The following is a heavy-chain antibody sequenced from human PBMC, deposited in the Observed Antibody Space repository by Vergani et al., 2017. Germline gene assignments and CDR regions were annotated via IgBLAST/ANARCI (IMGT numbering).Heavy chain of an antibody. Sequence: QVQLVQSGAEVKKPGASVKVSCKVSGYTLTELSMPWVRQAPGKGLEWMGWISAYNGNTKYAQKLQGRVTMTTDTSTSTAYMELRSLRSDDTAVYYCARLTVTTGGWFDPWGQGTLVTVSS. CDR2: ISAYNGNT. V-gene: IGHV1-18*01. CDR1: GYTLTELS. J-gene: IGHJ5*02. D-gene: IGHD4-17*01. CDR3: ARLTVTTGGWFDP.